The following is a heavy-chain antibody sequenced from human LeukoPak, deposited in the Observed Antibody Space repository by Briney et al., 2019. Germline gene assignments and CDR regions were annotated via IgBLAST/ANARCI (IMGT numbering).Heavy chain of an antibody. V-gene: IGHV1-18*01. CDR3: ARWGSTSSKYYFDY. D-gene: IGHD2-2*01. CDR2: ISAYNGNT. Sequence: GASVKVSCKASGHTFTSYGISWVRQAPGQGLEWMGWISAYNGNTNYAQKLQGRVTMTTDTSTSTAYMELRSLRSDDTAVYYCARWGSTSSKYYFDYWGQGTLVTVSS. J-gene: IGHJ4*02. CDR1: GHTFTSYG.